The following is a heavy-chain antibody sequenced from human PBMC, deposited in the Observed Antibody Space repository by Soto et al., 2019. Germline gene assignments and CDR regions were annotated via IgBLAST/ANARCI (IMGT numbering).Heavy chain of an antibody. J-gene: IGHJ4*02. CDR3: AGQYYGSGSRLDH. CDR2: IYYSGST. V-gene: IGHV4-59*08. CDR1: GGSISSYY. D-gene: IGHD3-10*01. Sequence: SETLSLTCTVSGGSISSYYWSWIRQPPGKGLGWIGYIYYSGSTNYNPSLKSRVTISVDTSKNQFSLKLSSVTAADTAVYYCAGQYYGSGSRLDHWGQGTLVTVSS.